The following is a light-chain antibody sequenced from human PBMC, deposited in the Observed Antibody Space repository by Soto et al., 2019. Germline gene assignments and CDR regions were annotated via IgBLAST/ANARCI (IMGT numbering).Light chain of an antibody. Sequence: QSPLTQPPSASGSPGQSVTISCTGTISDVGGYDYVSWYQQHPGKAPKLMIYEVTKRPSGVPDRFSGSKSGNTASLTVSGLQAEDEADYYCRSYAGSNNFVFGTGTKVTVL. J-gene: IGLJ1*01. CDR3: RSYAGSNNFV. V-gene: IGLV2-8*01. CDR1: ISDVGGYDY. CDR2: EVT.